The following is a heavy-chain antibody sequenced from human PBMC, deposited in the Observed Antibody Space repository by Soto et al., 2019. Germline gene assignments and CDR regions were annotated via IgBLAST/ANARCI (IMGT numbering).Heavy chain of an antibody. Sequence: PSGTLSLTCTVSGGSISSYYWSWIRQPPGKGLEWIGYIYYSGSTNYNPSLKSRVTISVDTSKNQFSLKLSSVTAADTAVYYCARRGDPREYWFDPWGQGTLVTVSS. J-gene: IGHJ5*02. CDR2: IYYSGST. CDR1: GGSISSYY. D-gene: IGHD2-21*01. V-gene: IGHV4-59*08. CDR3: ARRGDPREYWFDP.